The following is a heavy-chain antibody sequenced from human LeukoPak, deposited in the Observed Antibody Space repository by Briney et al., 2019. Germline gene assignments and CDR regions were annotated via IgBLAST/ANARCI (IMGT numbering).Heavy chain of an antibody. J-gene: IGHJ6*03. CDR1: GGSISSSDYY. CDR2: IYYSVTT. Sequence: SETLSLTCTVSGGSISSSDYYWGWIRQPPGKGLEWIGSIYYSVTTYYNPPLKSRVTISVDTSKNQFSLKLNSVTAADTAVYYCTRGSIAYYYMDVWGKGTTVTISS. CDR3: TRGSIAYYYMDV. V-gene: IGHV4-39*07. D-gene: IGHD3-22*01.